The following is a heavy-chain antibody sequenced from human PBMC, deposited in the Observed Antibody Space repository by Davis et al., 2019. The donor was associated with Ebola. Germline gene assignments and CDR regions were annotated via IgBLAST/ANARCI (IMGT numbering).Heavy chain of an antibody. CDR2: ISGRDGST. D-gene: IGHD6-19*01. CDR1: GFTFSSYA. CDR3: AKDAVAGTAEYFQH. J-gene: IGHJ1*01. V-gene: IGHV3-23*01. Sequence: PGGSLRLSCAASGFTFSSYAMSWVRQAPGKGLEWVSAISGRDGSTYYADSVKGRFTISRDNSKNTLYLPMNSLRAEDTAVYYCAKDAVAGTAEYFQHWGQGTLVTVSS.